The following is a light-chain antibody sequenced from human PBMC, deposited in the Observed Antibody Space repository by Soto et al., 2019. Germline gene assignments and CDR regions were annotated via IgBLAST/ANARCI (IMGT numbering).Light chain of an antibody. CDR1: QTISSNY. Sequence: ETVLTQSPGTLSLSPGERATLSCRASQTISSNYLAWYRQTPGQAPRLLIYGASKRATGIADRFSGSGSGKDFTIIISRLEPEDFALYYCQQYGSSPWTFGQGTKVEIK. CDR3: QQYGSSPWT. V-gene: IGKV3-20*01. J-gene: IGKJ1*01. CDR2: GAS.